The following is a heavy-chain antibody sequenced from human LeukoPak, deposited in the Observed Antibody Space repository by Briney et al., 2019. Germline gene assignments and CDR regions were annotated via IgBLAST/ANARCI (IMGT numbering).Heavy chain of an antibody. CDR2: IKQDGSEK. D-gene: IGHD2-15*01. J-gene: IGHJ4*02. CDR1: GFTFSSYW. CDR3: SRAPKYCSGGSCSLNRFVY. Sequence: GGSLRLSCAASGFTFSSYWMSWVRQAPGKGLEWVANIKQDGSEKYYVDSVKGRFTISRDNAKNSLYLQMNSLRAEDTAVYYCSRAPKYCSGGSCSLNRFVYWGQGTLVTVSS. V-gene: IGHV3-7*01.